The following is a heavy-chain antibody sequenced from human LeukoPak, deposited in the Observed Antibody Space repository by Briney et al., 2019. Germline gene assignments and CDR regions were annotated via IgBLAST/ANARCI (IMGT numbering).Heavy chain of an antibody. D-gene: IGHD3-16*01. CDR3: AKHYETTFDY. CDR2: INPNSGKA. Sequence: ASVKVSCKASGYTFTNYDINWMRQATGQEPEWMGFINPNSGKAGYAQKFQGRVTITRDTSISTVYMELSSLRSDDTAAYYCAKHYETTFDYWGQGTLVIVSS. V-gene: IGHV1-8*03. CDR1: GYTFTNYD. J-gene: IGHJ4*02.